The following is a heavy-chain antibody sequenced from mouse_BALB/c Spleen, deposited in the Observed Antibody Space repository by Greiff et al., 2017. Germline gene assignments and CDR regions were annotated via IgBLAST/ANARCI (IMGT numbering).Heavy chain of an antibody. CDR3: ARGLYGRYFDV. D-gene: IGHD1-1*02. J-gene: IGHJ1*01. CDR1: GYPFSSYW. Sequence: VQLQQSGAELMKPGASVKISCKATGYPFSSYWIAWVKQRPGHGLEWIGEILPGSGSTNYNEKFKGKATFTADTSSNTAYVQLSSLTSEDSAVYCCARGLYGRYFDVWGAGTTVTVSS. CDR2: ILPGSGST. V-gene: IGHV1-9*01.